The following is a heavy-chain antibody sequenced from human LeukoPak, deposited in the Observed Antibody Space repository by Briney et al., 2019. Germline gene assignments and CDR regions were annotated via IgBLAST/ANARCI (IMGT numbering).Heavy chain of an antibody. CDR3: GRVNSGGYRLDY. V-gene: IGHV1-46*01. Sequence: ASVKVSCKASGYTFTSYYIHWVRQAPGQGLEWMGAINPSDISTTYAQKFQGRVTMTRDTHTSTVYMQLTSLRSEDTAVYHWGRVNSGGYRLDYWGQGTLVTVSS. J-gene: IGHJ4*02. CDR2: INPSDIST. D-gene: IGHD2-15*01. CDR1: GYTFTSYY.